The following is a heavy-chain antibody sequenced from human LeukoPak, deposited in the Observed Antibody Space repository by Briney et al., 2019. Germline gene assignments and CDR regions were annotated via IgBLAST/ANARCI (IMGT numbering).Heavy chain of an antibody. CDR3: ARGLYSSSWYDY. Sequence: ASVKVSCKASGYTLTGYYMHWVRQAPGQGLEWMGWINPNSGGTNYAQKFQGRVTMTRDTSISTAYMELSRLRSDDTAVYYCARGLYSSSWYDYWGQGTLVTVSS. J-gene: IGHJ4*02. CDR2: INPNSGGT. D-gene: IGHD6-13*01. V-gene: IGHV1-2*02. CDR1: GYTLTGYY.